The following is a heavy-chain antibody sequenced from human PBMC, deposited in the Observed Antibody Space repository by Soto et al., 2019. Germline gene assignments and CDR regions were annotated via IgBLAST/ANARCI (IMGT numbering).Heavy chain of an antibody. Sequence: GGSLRLSCAASGFTFSSYSMNWVRQAPGKGLEWVSSISSSSSYIYYADSVKGRFTISRDNAKNSLYLQMNSLRAEDTAVYYCARDDSGFPAYMYVWGKGTTVPVSS. D-gene: IGHD4-17*01. CDR1: GFTFSSYS. CDR2: ISSSSSYI. V-gene: IGHV3-21*01. J-gene: IGHJ6*03. CDR3: ARDDSGFPAYMYV.